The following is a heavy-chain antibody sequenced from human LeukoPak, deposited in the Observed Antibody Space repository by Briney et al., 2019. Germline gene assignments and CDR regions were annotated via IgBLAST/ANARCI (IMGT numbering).Heavy chain of an antibody. V-gene: IGHV1-18*01. CDR1: GYTFTSYG. D-gene: IGHD1-14*01. CDR2: ISAYNGNT. J-gene: IGHJ6*03. CDR3: ARDPEGTYYYYYMTS. Sequence: ASVKVSCKASGYTFTSYGISWVRQAPGQGLEWMGWISAYNGNTNYAQKLQGRVTMTTDTSTSTAYMELRSLRSDDTAVYYCARDPEGTYYYYYMTSGAKGPRSPSP.